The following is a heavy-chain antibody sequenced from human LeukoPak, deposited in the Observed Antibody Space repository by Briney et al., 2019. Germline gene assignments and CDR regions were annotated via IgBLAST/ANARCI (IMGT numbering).Heavy chain of an antibody. CDR2: IRSNVYGGTT. D-gene: IGHD3-10*01. Sequence: GGSLRLSCTVSGFTFGDYAMSWFRQAPGKGLEWVGFIRSNVYGGTTESAASVKGRFTISRDNAKNSLYLQMNSLRAEDTAVYYCARGYGSGDYWGQGTLVTVSS. CDR1: GFTFGDYA. J-gene: IGHJ4*02. CDR3: ARGYGSGDY. V-gene: IGHV3-49*03.